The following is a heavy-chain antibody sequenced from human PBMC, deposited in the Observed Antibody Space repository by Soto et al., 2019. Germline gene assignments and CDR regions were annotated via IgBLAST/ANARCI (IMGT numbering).Heavy chain of an antibody. V-gene: IGHV3-33*01. Sequence: QVQLVESGGGVVQPGRSLRLSCAASGFTFSSYGMHWVRQAPGKGLEWVAVIWYDGSNKYYADSVKGRFTISRDNSKNTLCLQMNSLRAEDTAVYYCARDSWELSGCFDYWGQGTLVTVSS. CDR3: ARDSWELSGCFDY. J-gene: IGHJ4*02. CDR2: IWYDGSNK. D-gene: IGHD1-26*01. CDR1: GFTFSSYG.